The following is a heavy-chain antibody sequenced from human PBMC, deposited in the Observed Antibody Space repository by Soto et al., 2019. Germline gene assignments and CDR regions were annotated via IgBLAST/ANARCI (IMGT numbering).Heavy chain of an antibody. D-gene: IGHD2-21*02. CDR3: ARELYSCGGDCPYYMDY. V-gene: IGHV1-46*01. CDR1: GCPFTDYF. J-gene: IGHJ4*02. CDR2: ISLYHHST. Sequence: ASVKVSCKTSGCPFTDYFIHWVRQAPGQGLEWMGIISLYHHSTSYAQKFQGRLTVTADTSTTTVYMDLSSLTSEDSAVYWCARELYSCGGDCPYYMDYWGQGTLVTVPS.